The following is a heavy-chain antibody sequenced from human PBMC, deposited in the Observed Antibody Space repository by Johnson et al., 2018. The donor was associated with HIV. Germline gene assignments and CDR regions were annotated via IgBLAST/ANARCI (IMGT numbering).Heavy chain of an antibody. CDR2: ISGSGGST. CDR1: GFTFSSYA. CDR3: AKTGGIAARLTPSPAFDI. J-gene: IGHJ3*02. D-gene: IGHD6-6*01. V-gene: IGHV3-23*04. Sequence: VQLVESGGGLVQPGGSLRLSCAASGFTFSSYAMSWVRQAPGKGLEWVSAISGSGGSTYYADSVKGRFTISRENSKNTLYLQMNSLRAEDTAVYYCAKTGGIAARLTPSPAFDIWGQGTMVAVSS.